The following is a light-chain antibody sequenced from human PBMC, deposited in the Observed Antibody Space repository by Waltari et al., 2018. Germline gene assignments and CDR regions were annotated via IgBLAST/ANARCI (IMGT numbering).Light chain of an antibody. CDR1: QGISNY. J-gene: IGKJ5*01. CDR3: QKYNSARIT. V-gene: IGKV1-27*01. Sequence: DIQMTQSPSSLSASVGDRVTITCRASQGISNYLAWYHQKPGKVPKLLIYAASTLQSGVPSRFSGSGSGTDFTLTISSLQPEDVATYYCQKYNSARITFGQGTRLEIK. CDR2: AAS.